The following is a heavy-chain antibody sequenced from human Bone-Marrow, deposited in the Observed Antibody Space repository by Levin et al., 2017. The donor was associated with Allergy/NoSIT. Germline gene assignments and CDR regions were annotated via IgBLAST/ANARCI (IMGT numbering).Heavy chain of an antibody. D-gene: IGHD4-17*01. V-gene: IGHV7-4-1*02. J-gene: IGHJ3*01. CDR3: ARDPLTDTVTLRPEYLDV. CDR1: GSTSSNYG. Sequence: ASVKVSCMASGSTSSNYGFHWVRQAPGQGLEWMGWISTHTANPTYAQGFTGRFVFSLDTSVSTAFLQISSLKPEDTAVYYCARDPLTDTVTLRPEYLDVWGQGTMVTVSS. CDR2: ISTHTANP.